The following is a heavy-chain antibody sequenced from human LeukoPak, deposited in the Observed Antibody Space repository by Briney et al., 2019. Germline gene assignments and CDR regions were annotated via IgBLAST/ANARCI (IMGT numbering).Heavy chain of an antibody. J-gene: IGHJ4*02. D-gene: IGHD1-26*01. CDR3: ARDTVIPYSQVGTTKD. CDR2: IKQDGSEK. CDR1: GFTFSSYW. Sequence: GGSLRLSCAASGFTFSSYWMTWVRQAPGKGLEWVANIKQDGSEKYYVDSVKGRFTISRDNAKNNLYLQMNSLRAEDTAVYYCARDTVIPYSQVGTTKDWGQGTLVTVSS. V-gene: IGHV3-7*01.